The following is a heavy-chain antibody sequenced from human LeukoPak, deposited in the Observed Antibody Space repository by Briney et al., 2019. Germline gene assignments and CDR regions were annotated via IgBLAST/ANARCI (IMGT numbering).Heavy chain of an antibody. CDR1: GYTFTGHF. D-gene: IGHD5-12*01. CDR2: SNPNSGDT. CDR3: AREYSRYSGTYYDY. Sequence: GASVKVSCKASGYTFTGHFIHWVRQAPGQGLEWMGWSNPNSGDTNYAQKFQGRATMTRDTSISTVYMELSRVRSDDTAVYYCAREYSRYSGTYYDYWGQGTLVTVSS. J-gene: IGHJ4*02. V-gene: IGHV1-2*02.